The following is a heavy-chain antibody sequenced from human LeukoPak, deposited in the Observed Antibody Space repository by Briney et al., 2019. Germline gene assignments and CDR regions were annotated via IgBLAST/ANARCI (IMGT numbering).Heavy chain of an antibody. CDR2: ISSSSSYI. CDR1: GFTFSNAW. CDR3: ASRGSYGRFDY. D-gene: IGHD5-18*01. V-gene: IGHV3-21*01. J-gene: IGHJ4*02. Sequence: SGGSLRLSCAASGFTFSNAWMSWVRQAPGKGLEWVSSISSSSSYIYYADSVKGRFTISRDNAKNSLYLQMNSLRAEDTAVYYCASRGSYGRFDYWGQGTLVTVSS.